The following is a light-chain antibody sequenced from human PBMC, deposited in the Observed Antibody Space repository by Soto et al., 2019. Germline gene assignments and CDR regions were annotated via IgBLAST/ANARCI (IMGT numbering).Light chain of an antibody. V-gene: IGKV3-15*01. CDR3: QQYSNWPRT. CDR2: GAS. Sequence: TRSPATLSVSPWEIAAPSCRASRSISSNLAWYQQRPGQAPRLLIYGASTRATDIAPRFSGSGSGTEFILTISSLQSEDFAIYYCQQYSNWPRTFGQGTKVDI. CDR1: RSISSN. J-gene: IGKJ1*01.